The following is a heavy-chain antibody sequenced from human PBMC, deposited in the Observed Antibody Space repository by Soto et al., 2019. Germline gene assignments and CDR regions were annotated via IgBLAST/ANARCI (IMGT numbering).Heavy chain of an antibody. V-gene: IGHV4-59*01. CDR2: IYYSGST. D-gene: IGHD2-15*01. J-gene: IGHJ6*02. CDR1: GGSISSYY. CDR3: ARELRYCSGGSCYSEVYGMDG. Sequence: PSETLSLTCTVSGGSISSYYWSWIRQPPGKGLEWIGYIYYSGSTNYNPSLKSRVTISVDTSKNQFSLKLSSVTAADTAVYYCARELRYCSGGSCYSEVYGMDGWGQGTTVTVSS.